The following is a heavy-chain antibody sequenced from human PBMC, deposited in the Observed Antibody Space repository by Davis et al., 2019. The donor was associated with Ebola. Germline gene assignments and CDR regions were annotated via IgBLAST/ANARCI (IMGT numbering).Heavy chain of an antibody. CDR2: IYYSGST. CDR1: GGSISSGGYY. CDR3: ARGRFNNYYLDYFDY. D-gene: IGHD1-26*01. V-gene: IGHV4-31*03. Sequence: MPSETLSLTCTVSGGSISSGGYYWSWIRQHPGKGLEWIGYIYYSGSTYYNPSLKSRVTISVDTSKNQFSLKLSSVTAADTAVYYCARGRFNNYYLDYFDYWGHGSLVTVSS. J-gene: IGHJ4*01.